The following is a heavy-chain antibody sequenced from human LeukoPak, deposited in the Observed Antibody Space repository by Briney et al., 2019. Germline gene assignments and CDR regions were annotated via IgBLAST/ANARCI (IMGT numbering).Heavy chain of an antibody. D-gene: IGHD6-13*01. Sequence: SETLSLICTVSGGSISSYYWSWIRQPPGKGLEWIGYIYHSGSTYYNPSLKSRVTISVDRSKNQFSLKLSSVTAADTAVYYCARDRGEAAAGLLDYWGQGTLVTVSS. CDR2: IYHSGST. V-gene: IGHV4-59*12. CDR1: GGSISSYY. J-gene: IGHJ4*02. CDR3: ARDRGEAAAGLLDY.